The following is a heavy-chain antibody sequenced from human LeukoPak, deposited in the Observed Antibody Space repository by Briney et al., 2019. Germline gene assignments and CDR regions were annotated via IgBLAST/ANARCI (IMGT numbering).Heavy chain of an antibody. J-gene: IGHJ4*02. V-gene: IGHV3-9*03. D-gene: IGHD6-19*01. CDR2: ISWNSGYV. CDR1: GFTFDDYA. Sequence: GRSLRLSCTDSGFTFDDYAMHWVRQAPGKGLEWVTGISWNSGYVVYADSVKGRFTISRDNAKNSLYLQMNSLRAEDMALYFCARAIAMTGPFDYWGQGSLVTVSS. CDR3: ARAIAMTGPFDY.